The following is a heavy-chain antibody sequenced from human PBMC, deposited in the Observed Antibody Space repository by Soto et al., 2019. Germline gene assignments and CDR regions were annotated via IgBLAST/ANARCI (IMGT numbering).Heavy chain of an antibody. CDR1: GDSISRGDHY. CDR2: IYYTGST. CDR3: ARGGGEYDY. J-gene: IGHJ4*02. D-gene: IGHD2-21*01. V-gene: IGHV4-30-4*08. Sequence: SKTLSLTCTVSGDSISRGDHYWSWIRQPPGKGLEWIGYIYYTGSTYYNPSLKSRLSISVDTSKNQFSLNLTSVSVADTAVYYCARGGGEYDYWGQGTLVTVSS.